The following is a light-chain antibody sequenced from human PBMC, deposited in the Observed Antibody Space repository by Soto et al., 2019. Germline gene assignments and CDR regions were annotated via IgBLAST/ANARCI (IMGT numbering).Light chain of an antibody. CDR2: AAS. V-gene: IGKV1-39*01. J-gene: IGKJ2*01. CDR3: QQSYSTPYT. CDR1: QSISSY. Sequence: DIQMTQSPSSLSASIGDRVTITCRASQSISSYLTWYQQKPGKAPKLLIYAASSLQSVVPSRFSGSGSWTDFTLTIRSLQPEEFATYYCQQSYSTPYTFGQGTKLEIK.